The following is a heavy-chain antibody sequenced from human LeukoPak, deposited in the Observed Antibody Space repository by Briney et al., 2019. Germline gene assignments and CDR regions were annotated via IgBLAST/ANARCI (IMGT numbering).Heavy chain of an antibody. Sequence: GESLKISCKGSGYSFTSYWIGWVRRMPGKGLEWMGIIYPGDSDTRYSPSFQGQVTISADKSISTAYLQWSSLKASDTAMYYCAKFHYYHGSGIFDAFDIWGQGTMVTVSS. CDR2: IYPGDSDT. V-gene: IGHV5-51*01. D-gene: IGHD3-10*01. CDR1: GYSFTSYW. J-gene: IGHJ3*02. CDR3: AKFHYYHGSGIFDAFDI.